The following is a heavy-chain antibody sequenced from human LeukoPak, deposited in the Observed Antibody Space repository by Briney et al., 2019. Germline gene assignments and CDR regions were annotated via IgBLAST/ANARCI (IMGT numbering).Heavy chain of an antibody. CDR2: INHSGST. D-gene: IGHD3-22*01. V-gene: IGHV4-34*01. J-gene: IGHJ6*03. Sequence: PSETLSLTCAVYGGSFSGYYWSWIRQPPGKGLEWIGEINHSGSTNYNPSLKSRVTISVDTSKNQFSLKLSSVTAADTAVYYCARGPGYYDSSGYYPAPDYYYYYMDVWGKGTTVTISS. CDR3: ARGPGYYDSSGYYPAPDYYYYYMDV. CDR1: GGSFSGYY.